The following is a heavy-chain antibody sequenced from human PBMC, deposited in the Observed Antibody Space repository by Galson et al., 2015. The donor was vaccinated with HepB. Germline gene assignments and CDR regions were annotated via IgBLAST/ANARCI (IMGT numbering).Heavy chain of an antibody. CDR2: IKSKTDDGTT. V-gene: IGHV3-15*07. J-gene: IGHJ6*02. CDR1: GFTFTKAW. D-gene: IGHD3-9*01. Sequence: SLRLSCAASGFTFTKAWMNWVRQAPGKGLEWVGHIKSKTDDGTTDYAAPVKGRFTISRDDSKNTLYLQMNSLKTEDTAVYYCTTGHGNDVMTGRKYYYFGMDVWGQGTTVTVSS. CDR3: TTGHGNDVMTGRKYYYFGMDV.